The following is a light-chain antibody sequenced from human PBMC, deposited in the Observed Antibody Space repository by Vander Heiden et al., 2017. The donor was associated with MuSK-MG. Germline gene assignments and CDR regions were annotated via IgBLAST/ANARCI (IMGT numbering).Light chain of an antibody. J-gene: IGKJ1*01. CDR2: GAS. CDR1: QSMSSY. V-gene: IGKV1-39*01. Sequence: DIQMTQSPSSLSASVGDRVTITCRASQSMSSYLNWYQQKPGKAPELLIYGASRLQSGVPLRFSGSAFGTEFTLTISRLQPEDFATYYCQQTESIPLTFGQGTKVEIK. CDR3: QQTESIPLT.